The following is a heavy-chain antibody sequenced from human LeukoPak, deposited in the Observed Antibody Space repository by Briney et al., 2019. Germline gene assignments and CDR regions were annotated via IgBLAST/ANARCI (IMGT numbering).Heavy chain of an antibody. V-gene: IGHV1-18*01. CDR3: ARRALGYCSGGSCYSNWFDP. D-gene: IGHD2-15*01. J-gene: IGHJ5*02. CDR1: GYTFTSYG. CDR2: ISAYNGNT. Sequence: GASVKVSCKASGYTFTSYGISWVRQAPGQGLEWMGWISAYNGNTNYAQKLQGRVTMTTDTSTSTAYTELRSLRSDDTAVYYCARRALGYCSGGSCYSNWFDPWGQGTLVTVSS.